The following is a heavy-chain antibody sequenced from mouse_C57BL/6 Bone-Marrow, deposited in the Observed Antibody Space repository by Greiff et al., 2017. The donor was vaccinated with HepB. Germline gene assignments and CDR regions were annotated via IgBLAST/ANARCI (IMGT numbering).Heavy chain of an antibody. CDR3: ARLDYGSSFCFDY. CDR2: ISNGGGST. V-gene: IGHV5-12*01. D-gene: IGHD1-1*01. CDR1: GFTFSDYY. J-gene: IGHJ2*01. Sequence: EVNVVESGGGLVQPGGSLKLSCAASGFTFSDYYMYWVRQTPEKRLEWVAYISNGGGSTYYPDTVKGRFTISRDNAKNTLYLQMSRLKSEDTAMYYCARLDYGSSFCFDYWGQGTTLTVSS.